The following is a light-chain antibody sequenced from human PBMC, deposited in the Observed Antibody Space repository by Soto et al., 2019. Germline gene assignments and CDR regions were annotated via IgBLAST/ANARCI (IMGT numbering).Light chain of an antibody. CDR2: GAS. J-gene: IGKJ1*01. CDR3: QQYVTSPWA. Sequence: EIVLTQSPGTLSLSPGERATLSCRASQSVSSSFLAWYQQKPGQAPRLLIYGASNRATGIPDRFSGSGSGTDFTLTISRLEPEDFAVYSCQQYVTSPWAFGQGTKV. CDR1: QSVSSSF. V-gene: IGKV3-20*01.